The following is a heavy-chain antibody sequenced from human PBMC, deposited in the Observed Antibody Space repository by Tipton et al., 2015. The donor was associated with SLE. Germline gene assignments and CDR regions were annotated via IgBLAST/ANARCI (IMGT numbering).Heavy chain of an antibody. J-gene: IGHJ4*02. Sequence: TLSLTCTVFGGSLSSYFWSWFRQPAGKGLEWIGQIHSSGSTSYNPSLKTRVSISVDMSKNQVSLKLSSVTAADMALYYCARHFSGSYSFDYWGQGKLVTVSS. CDR2: IHSSGST. CDR3: ARHFSGSYSFDY. CDR1: GGSLSSYF. V-gene: IGHV4-4*07. D-gene: IGHD1-26*01.